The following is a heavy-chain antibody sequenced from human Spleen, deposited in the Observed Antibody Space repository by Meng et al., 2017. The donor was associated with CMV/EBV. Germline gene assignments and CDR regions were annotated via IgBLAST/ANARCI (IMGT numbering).Heavy chain of an antibody. D-gene: IGHD2-8*01. CDR1: GFTFSSYW. J-gene: IGHJ5*02. V-gene: IGHV3-7*01. CDR2: IKQDGSEK. CDR3: ARGREYCTNGVCYPTWFDP. Sequence: GESLKISCAASGFTFSSYWMSWVRQAPGKGLEWVANIKQDGSEKYYVDSVKGRFTISRDNAKNSLYLQMNSLRAEDTAVYYCARGREYCTNGVCYPTWFDPWGQGTLVTVSS.